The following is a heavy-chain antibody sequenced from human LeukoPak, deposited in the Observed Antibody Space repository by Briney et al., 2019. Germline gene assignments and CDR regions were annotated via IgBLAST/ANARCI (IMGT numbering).Heavy chain of an antibody. CDR3: ASGLYSSSWPYYYYYYMDV. CDR2: IYYSGST. CDR1: GGSISSSSYY. D-gene: IGHD6-13*01. V-gene: IGHV4-39*01. Sequence: PSETLSLTCTVSGGSISSSSYYWGWIRQPPGKGLEWIGSIYYSGSTYYNPSLKSRVTISVDTSKNQFSLKLSSVTAADTAVYYCASGLYSSSWPYYYYYYMDVWGKGTTVIVSS. J-gene: IGHJ6*03.